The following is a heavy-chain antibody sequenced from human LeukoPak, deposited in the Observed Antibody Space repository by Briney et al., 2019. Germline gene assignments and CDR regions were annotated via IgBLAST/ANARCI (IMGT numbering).Heavy chain of an antibody. CDR2: ISYDGSNK. V-gene: IGHV3-30*04. Sequence: GGSLRLSCAASGFTFSGYAMHWVRQAPGKGLEWVAVISYDGSNKYYADSVKGRFTISRDNSKNTLYLQMNSLRAEDTAVYYCARVLNHYYDSSGFDYWGQGTLVTVSS. CDR3: ARVLNHYYDSSGFDY. D-gene: IGHD3-22*01. CDR1: GFTFSGYA. J-gene: IGHJ4*02.